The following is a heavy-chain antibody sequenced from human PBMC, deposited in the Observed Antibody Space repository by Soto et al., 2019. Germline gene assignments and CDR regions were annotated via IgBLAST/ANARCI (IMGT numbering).Heavy chain of an antibody. CDR2: INHSGST. CDR1: GGSFSGYY. CDR3: ARGTRLFGDYGSFDY. D-gene: IGHD4-17*01. Sequence: SETLSLTCAVYGGSFSGYYWSWIRQPPGKGLEWIGEINHSGSTNYNPSLKSRVTISVDTSKNQFSLKLSSVTAADTAVYYCARGTRLFGDYGSFDYWGQGTLVTVSS. V-gene: IGHV4-34*01. J-gene: IGHJ4*02.